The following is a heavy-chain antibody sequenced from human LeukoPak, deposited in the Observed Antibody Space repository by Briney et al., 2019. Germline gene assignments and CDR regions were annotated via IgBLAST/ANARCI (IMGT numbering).Heavy chain of an antibody. CDR3: AKVAYDLTGAFDI. CDR2: ISGSGGST. CDR1: GFTFGDYA. J-gene: IGHJ3*02. Sequence: GGSLRLSCTASGFTFGDYAMSWFRQAPGKGLEWVSAISGSGGSTYYADSVKGRFTISRDNSKNTLYLQMNSLRAEDTAVYYCAKVAYDLTGAFDIWGQGTMVTVSS. V-gene: IGHV3-23*01. D-gene: IGHD3-3*01.